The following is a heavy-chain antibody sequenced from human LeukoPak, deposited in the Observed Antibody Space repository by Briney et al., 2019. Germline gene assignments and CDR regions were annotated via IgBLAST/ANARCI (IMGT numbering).Heavy chain of an antibody. CDR3: AGGSSWYLDY. CDR1: GFTFSSYA. Sequence: PGGSLRLSCAASGFTFSSYAMSWVRQAPGKGLEWVSAISGSGGSTYYADSVKGRFTISRDNAKNSLYLQMNSLRAEDTAVYYCAGGSSWYLDYWGQGTLVTVSS. D-gene: IGHD6-13*01. V-gene: IGHV3-23*01. J-gene: IGHJ4*02. CDR2: ISGSGGST.